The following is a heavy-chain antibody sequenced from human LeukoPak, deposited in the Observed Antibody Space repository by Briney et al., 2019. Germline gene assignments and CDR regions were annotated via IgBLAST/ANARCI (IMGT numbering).Heavy chain of an antibody. CDR3: ARLVLGELSLNRFDP. D-gene: IGHD3-16*02. J-gene: IGHJ5*02. V-gene: IGHV1-69*04. Sequence: SVKVSCKASGGTFISYAISWVRQAPGQGLEWMGRIIPILGIANYAQKFQGRVTITADKSTSTAYMELSSLRSEDTAVYYCARLVLGELSLNRFDPWGQGTLVTVSS. CDR2: IIPILGIA. CDR1: GGTFISYA.